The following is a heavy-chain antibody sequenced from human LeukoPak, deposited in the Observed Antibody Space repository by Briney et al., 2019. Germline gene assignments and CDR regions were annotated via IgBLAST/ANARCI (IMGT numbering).Heavy chain of an antibody. Sequence: GGSLRLSCAASGFSFSSYAMSWVRQAPGKGLEWVSSVSSSGANTYYADSVKGRFTISRDNSKNTLYLQMSSLGAEDTAVYYCAKRDRPCSGDCSAPYYFDYWGQGTLVTVSP. CDR1: GFSFSSYA. CDR3: AKRDRPCSGDCSAPYYFDY. J-gene: IGHJ4*02. V-gene: IGHV3-23*01. CDR2: VSSSGANT. D-gene: IGHD2-21*02.